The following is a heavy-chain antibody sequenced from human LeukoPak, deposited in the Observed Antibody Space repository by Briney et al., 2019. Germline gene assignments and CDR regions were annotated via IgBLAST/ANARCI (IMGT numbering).Heavy chain of an antibody. CDR1: DDSISSYY. CDR2: IYYSGNT. V-gene: IGHV4-59*01. J-gene: IGHJ4*02. D-gene: IGHD6-6*01. Sequence: SETLSLTCTVSDDSISSYYWSWIRQPPGKGLEWIGYIYYSGNTNYNPSLKSRVTISVDTSKNQFSLKLSSVTAADTAVYYCARDSYYSSSSLGFDYWGQGTLVTVSS. CDR3: ARDSYYSSSSLGFDY.